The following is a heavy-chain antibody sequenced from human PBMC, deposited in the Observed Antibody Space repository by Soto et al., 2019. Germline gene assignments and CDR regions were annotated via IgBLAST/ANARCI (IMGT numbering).Heavy chain of an antibody. Sequence: GGSLRLSCTVSGFTVNTNYMNWVRQAPGKGLEWLSVIFPDGSTYYTDSVRDRFTISRDNSKNTLYLQMNSLGAEDTAVYYCARDFVVGGPTINYYYGMDVWGQGTTVTVSS. CDR1: GFTVNTNY. D-gene: IGHD1-26*01. V-gene: IGHV3-66*01. CDR3: ARDFVVGGPTINYYYGMDV. J-gene: IGHJ6*02. CDR2: IFPDGST.